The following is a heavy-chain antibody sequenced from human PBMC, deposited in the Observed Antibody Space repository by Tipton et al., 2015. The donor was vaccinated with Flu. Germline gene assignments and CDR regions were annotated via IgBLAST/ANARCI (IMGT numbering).Heavy chain of an antibody. Sequence: SLRLSCAASGFTFSTYAMSWVRQAPGKGLEWVAAISGSGGSTFDADSVKGRFTISRDNSKDTLYLQMNSLRAEDTAVYYCVNREQAATGSGLFDYWGQGTLVTVSS. CDR1: GFTFSTYA. CDR2: ISGSGGST. J-gene: IGHJ4*02. D-gene: IGHD6-13*01. V-gene: IGHV3-23*01. CDR3: VNREQAATGSGLFDY.